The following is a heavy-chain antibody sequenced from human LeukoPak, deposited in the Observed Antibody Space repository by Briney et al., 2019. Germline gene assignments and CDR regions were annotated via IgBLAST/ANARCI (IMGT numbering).Heavy chain of an antibody. CDR1: GFTSSSYA. CDR3: AKSLSIVVVIDQNLDY. Sequence: GGSLRLSCAASGFTSSSYAMSWVRQAPGKGLEWVSAIRGSGGSTYYADSVKGRFTTSRDNSKNTLYLQMNSLRAEDAAVYYCAKSLSIVVVIDQNLDYWGQGTLVTVSS. J-gene: IGHJ4*02. D-gene: IGHD3-22*01. CDR2: IRGSGGST. V-gene: IGHV3-23*01.